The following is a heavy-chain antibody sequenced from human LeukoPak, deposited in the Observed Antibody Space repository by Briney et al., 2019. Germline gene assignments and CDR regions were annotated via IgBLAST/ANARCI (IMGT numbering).Heavy chain of an antibody. CDR2: INHSGST. Sequence: SETLSLTCAVYGGSFSGYYWSWIRQPPGKGLEWIGEINHSGSTNYNPSLKSRVTISVDTSKNQFSLKLSSVTAADTAVYYCAREDYSNYESYYYYYTDVWGKGTTVTVSS. J-gene: IGHJ6*03. D-gene: IGHD4-11*01. V-gene: IGHV4-34*01. CDR3: AREDYSNYESYYYYYTDV. CDR1: GGSFSGYY.